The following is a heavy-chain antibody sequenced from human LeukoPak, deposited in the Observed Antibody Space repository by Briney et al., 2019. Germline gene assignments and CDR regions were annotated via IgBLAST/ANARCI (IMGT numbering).Heavy chain of an antibody. Sequence: ASVKVSCKASGYTFTGYYMHWVRQAPGQGLGWMGWMNPNSGNTGYAQKFQGRVTMTRNTSISTAYMELSSLRSEDTAVYYCARGEEQQRAYWGQGTLVTVSS. J-gene: IGHJ4*02. CDR2: MNPNSGNT. D-gene: IGHD6-13*01. CDR1: GYTFTGYY. V-gene: IGHV1-8*02. CDR3: ARGEEQQRAY.